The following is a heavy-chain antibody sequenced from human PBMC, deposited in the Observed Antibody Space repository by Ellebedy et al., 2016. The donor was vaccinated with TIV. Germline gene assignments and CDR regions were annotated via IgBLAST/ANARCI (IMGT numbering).Heavy chain of an antibody. D-gene: IGHD4-17*01. J-gene: IGHJ4*02. Sequence: GESLKISCAASGFTFSNYVMSWVRQAPGKGLEWVSAISGSGASTHYADSVKGRFIISRDNSKNTLYLQMNSLRVEDTAVYFCAKDPYGDYDVGLDYWGQGTLVTVSS. CDR3: AKDPYGDYDVGLDY. V-gene: IGHV3-23*01. CDR1: GFTFSNYV. CDR2: ISGSGAST.